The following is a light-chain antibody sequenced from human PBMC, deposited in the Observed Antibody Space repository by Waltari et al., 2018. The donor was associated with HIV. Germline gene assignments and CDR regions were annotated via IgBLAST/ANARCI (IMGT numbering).Light chain of an antibody. CDR2: RDS. J-gene: IGLJ2*01. CDR3: QVWDSSTAKV. V-gene: IGLV3-9*01. CDR1: DRGSKN. Sequence: SSELTQPLSVYVAPGHTDRITFGGTDRGSKNVHWYQQKPGQAPVLVIDRDSNRPSGIPERFSGSNSGNTATLTISRAQAGDEADYYCQVWDSSTAKVFGGGTKLTVL.